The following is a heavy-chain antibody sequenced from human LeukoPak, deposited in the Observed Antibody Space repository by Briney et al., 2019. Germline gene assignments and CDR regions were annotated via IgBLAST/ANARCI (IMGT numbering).Heavy chain of an antibody. J-gene: IGHJ3*02. D-gene: IGHD2-15*01. Sequence: SETLSLTCTLSGGSITTANYFWGSIRQLPGKGLEWIATVHYSGRTTYNPSLKSRATISVDTSKNQSSLRLSSVTAADTALFYCAKAGGGDACSDMSWFAPFDIWGQGTMVIVS. CDR1: GGSITTANYF. V-gene: IGHV4-39*07. CDR3: AKAGGGDACSDMSWFAPFDI. CDR2: VHYSGRT.